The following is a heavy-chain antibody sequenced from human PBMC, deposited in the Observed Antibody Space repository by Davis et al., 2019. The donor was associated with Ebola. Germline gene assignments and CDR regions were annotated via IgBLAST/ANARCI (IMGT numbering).Heavy chain of an antibody. CDR2: IYYRGST. Sequence: SETLSLTCTVSGYSISSGGYYWSWLRQPPGKALEWIVHIYYRGSTYHNVSLKSRATISVTLSKNQFSLDLSSVTAADAAVYHCVRAPHWASFDSWGQGVLVTVSS. CDR1: GYSISSGGYY. D-gene: IGHD7-27*01. CDR3: VRAPHWASFDS. J-gene: IGHJ4*02. V-gene: IGHV4-31*03.